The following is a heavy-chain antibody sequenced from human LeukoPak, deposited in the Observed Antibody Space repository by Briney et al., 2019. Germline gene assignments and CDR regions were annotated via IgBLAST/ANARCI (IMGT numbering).Heavy chain of an antibody. CDR2: ISRGGVIT. Sequence: RSGGSLRLSCAASGFTFSDYAINWVRQAPGKGLEWVSSISRGGVITYYADSVKGRFTISRDNSNNTLYLHMNSLRAEDTAVYHCVSRAGSPWGPFDDWGQGTLVTVSS. V-gene: IGHV3-23*01. D-gene: IGHD7-27*01. CDR1: GFTFSDYA. CDR3: VSRAGSPWGPFDD. J-gene: IGHJ4*02.